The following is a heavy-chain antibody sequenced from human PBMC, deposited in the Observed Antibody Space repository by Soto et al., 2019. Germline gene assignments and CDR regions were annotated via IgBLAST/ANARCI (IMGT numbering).Heavy chain of an antibody. V-gene: IGHV4-59*01. CDR1: GGSISSYY. CDR2: IYYSGST. J-gene: IGHJ6*02. CDR3: AREGVSSRWYNYYGMDV. D-gene: IGHD6-13*01. Sequence: SETLSLTCTVSGGSISSYYWSWIQQPPGKGLEWIGYIYYSGSTNYNPSLKRRVTISVDTSKNQFSLKLSSVTAADTAVYYCAREGVSSRWYNYYGMDVWGQGTTVTVSS.